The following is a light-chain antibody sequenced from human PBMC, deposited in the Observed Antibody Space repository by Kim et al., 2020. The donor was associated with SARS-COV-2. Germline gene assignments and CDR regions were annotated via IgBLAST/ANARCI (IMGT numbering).Light chain of an antibody. CDR2: EDS. CDR1: KLGDKY. V-gene: IGLV3-1*01. J-gene: IGLJ3*02. Sequence: VSPGQTGSITCSGDKLGDKYVCWYQQKPGQSPVRVIYEDSRRPSGIPERFLGSTSGNTATLTISGTQAMDEADYYCQAWDSSTGVFGGGTQLTVL. CDR3: QAWDSSTGV.